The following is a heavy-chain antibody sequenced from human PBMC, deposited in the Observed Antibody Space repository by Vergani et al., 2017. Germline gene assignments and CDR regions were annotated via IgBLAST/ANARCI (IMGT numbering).Heavy chain of an antibody. D-gene: IGHD3-10*01. Sequence: QVQLQESGPGLVKPSQTLSLTCTVSGGSISSGSYYWSWIRQPAGKGLEWIGRIYTSGSTNYNPSLKSRVTISVDTSKNQFSLKLSSVTAADTAVYYCAREGGDGGLFDYWGQGTLVTVSS. CDR1: GGSISSGSYY. CDR3: AREGGDGGLFDY. J-gene: IGHJ4*02. V-gene: IGHV4-61*02. CDR2: IYTSGST.